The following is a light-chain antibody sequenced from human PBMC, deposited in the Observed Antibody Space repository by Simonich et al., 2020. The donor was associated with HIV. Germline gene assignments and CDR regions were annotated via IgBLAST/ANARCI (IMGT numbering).Light chain of an antibody. Sequence: DIVMTQSPDSLAVSLGERATINCKSSQSVLFSSNNKNYLAWYQQKPGQPPKRRIYWASTRESGVPDRFSGSGSGTDFTLTISSLQAEDVAVYYCQQYYSTPRTFGQGTKVEIK. CDR3: QQYYSTPRT. J-gene: IGKJ1*01. V-gene: IGKV4-1*01. CDR2: WAS. CDR1: QSVLFSSNNKNY.